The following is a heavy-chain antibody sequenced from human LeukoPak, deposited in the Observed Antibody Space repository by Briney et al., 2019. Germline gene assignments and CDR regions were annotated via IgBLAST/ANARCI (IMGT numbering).Heavy chain of an antibody. CDR2: ISRSGDTI. D-gene: IGHD3-10*01. Sequence: GGSLRLSCAASGFTFSRYEMNWVRQAPGKGLEWVSYISRSGDTIYFADSVKGRFTISRDNAKNSLYLQMSSLRAEDTAVYYCARDYASDYWGQGTLVTVSS. V-gene: IGHV3-48*03. J-gene: IGHJ4*02. CDR3: ARDYASDY. CDR1: GFTFSRYE.